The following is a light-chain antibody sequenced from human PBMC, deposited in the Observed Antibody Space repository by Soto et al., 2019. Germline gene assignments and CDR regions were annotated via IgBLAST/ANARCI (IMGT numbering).Light chain of an antibody. V-gene: IGKV3-20*01. Sequence: EIGLTQSPGTLSLSPGERATLSCRASQSIASSYLAWYQQKPGQPPRLLLYRTFNRATGIPDRLSGSGSGTDFTLTISRLKPEDFAVYFCQQFSRPPLTFGGGTKVEI. CDR1: QSIASSY. CDR2: RTF. CDR3: QQFSRPPLT. J-gene: IGKJ4*01.